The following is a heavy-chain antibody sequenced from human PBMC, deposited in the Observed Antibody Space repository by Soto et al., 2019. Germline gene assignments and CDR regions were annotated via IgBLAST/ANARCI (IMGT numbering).Heavy chain of an antibody. CDR2: ISYDGSSK. J-gene: IGHJ4*02. V-gene: IGHV3-30*18. CDR1: GFTFSTYG. CDR3: AKDRNYYDSSGYGDY. Sequence: QVQLVESGGGVVQPGRSLRLSCAASGFTFSTYGMHWVRQAPGKGLEWVAVISYDGSSKYYAESVKGRFTISRDNSKNTLYLQMNSLRAEDTAVYYCAKDRNYYDSSGYGDYWGQGTLVTVSS. D-gene: IGHD3-22*01.